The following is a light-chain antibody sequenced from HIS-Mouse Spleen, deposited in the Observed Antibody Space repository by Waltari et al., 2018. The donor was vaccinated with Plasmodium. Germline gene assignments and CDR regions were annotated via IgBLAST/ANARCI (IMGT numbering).Light chain of an antibody. CDR3: YSTDSSGNHRV. CDR1: ALPKKY. CDR2: EDS. J-gene: IGLJ3*02. V-gene: IGLV3-10*01. Sequence: SYELTQPPSVSVSPGQTARINCSGDALPKKYAYWYQQKSGQAPVLVIYEDSQRPPGIPEGVSGSSSGTMASLTISGAQVEDEADYYCYSTDSSGNHRVFGGGTKLTV.